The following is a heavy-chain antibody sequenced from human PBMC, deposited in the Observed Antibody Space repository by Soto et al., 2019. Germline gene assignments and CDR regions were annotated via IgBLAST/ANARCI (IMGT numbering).Heavy chain of an antibody. D-gene: IGHD4-17*01. Sequence: EVQLVESGGGLVQPGGSLRLSCAASGFTFSSYWMHWVRQAPGKGLVWVSRINSDGSSTSYADSVKGRFTISRDNAKNTLYLQMNSLIAEDTAVYYCARGRDDYGDPNLDYWGQGTLVTVSS. V-gene: IGHV3-74*01. CDR2: INSDGSST. J-gene: IGHJ4*02. CDR1: GFTFSSYW. CDR3: ARGRDDYGDPNLDY.